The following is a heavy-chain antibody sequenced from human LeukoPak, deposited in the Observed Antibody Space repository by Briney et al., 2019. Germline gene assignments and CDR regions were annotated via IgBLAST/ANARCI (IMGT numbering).Heavy chain of an antibody. CDR2: INHSGST. CDR1: GGSFSGYY. Sequence: SETLSLTCAVYGGSFSGYYWSWIRQPPGKGLEWIGEINHSGSTNYNPSLKSRVTISVDTSKNQFSLKLSSVTAADTAVYYCARTTMVRGVIRRHYYMDVWGKGTAVTISS. D-gene: IGHD3-10*01. CDR3: ARTTMVRGVIRRHYYMDV. J-gene: IGHJ6*03. V-gene: IGHV4-34*01.